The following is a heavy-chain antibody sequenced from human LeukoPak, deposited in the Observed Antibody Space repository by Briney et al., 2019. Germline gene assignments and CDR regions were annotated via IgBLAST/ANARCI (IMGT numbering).Heavy chain of an antibody. V-gene: IGHV3-74*03. Sequence: PGGSLRLSCAASGFTFSNYWMHWVRQAPGKGLVWVSRISTDGSSTTYADSVKGRFTISRDNAKNTLYLEMNSLRAEDTAVYYCARKDSDTGGYFDLDYWGQGTLVTVSS. J-gene: IGHJ4*02. CDR3: ARKDSDTGGYFDLDY. CDR1: GFTFSNYW. CDR2: ISTDGSST. D-gene: IGHD3-22*01.